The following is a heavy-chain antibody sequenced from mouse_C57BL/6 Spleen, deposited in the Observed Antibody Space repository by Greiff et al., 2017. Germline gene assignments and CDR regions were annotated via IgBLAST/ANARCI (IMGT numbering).Heavy chain of an antibody. CDR2: ISYDGSN. CDR3: ARDHGFWYFDV. V-gene: IGHV3-6*01. CDR1: GYSITSGYY. J-gene: IGHJ1*03. Sequence: QLQQSGPGLVKPSQSLSLTCSVTGYSITSGYYWYWIRQFPGNKLEWMGNISYDGSNNYNPSLKNRISITRDTSKNQFFLKLNSVTTEDTATYYCARDHGFWYFDVWGTGTTVTVSS.